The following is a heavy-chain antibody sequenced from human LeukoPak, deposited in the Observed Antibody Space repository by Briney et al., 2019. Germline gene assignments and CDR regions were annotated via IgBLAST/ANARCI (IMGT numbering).Heavy chain of an antibody. J-gene: IGHJ6*02. CDR1: GGSIGRYY. Sequence: SETLSLICTVSGGSIGRYYWSWIRQSPGKGLEWIGYIYYSGSTNYNPSLKSRVTISVDTSKNQFSLKLSSVTAADTAVYYCARDRSYYGMDVWGQGTTVTVSS. CDR2: IYYSGST. V-gene: IGHV4-59*01. CDR3: ARDRSYYGMDV.